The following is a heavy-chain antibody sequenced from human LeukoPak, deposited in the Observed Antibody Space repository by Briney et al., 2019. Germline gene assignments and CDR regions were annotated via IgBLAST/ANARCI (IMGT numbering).Heavy chain of an antibody. CDR3: ARDEDTSALSEY. CDR1: GFTFSRNT. J-gene: IGHJ4*02. D-gene: IGHD2/OR15-2a*01. Sequence: GGSLRLSCAASGFTFSRNTMSWVRQAPGRGLEWVSAISNTGGRTDYADSVKGRFTISRDNSKSTLYLQMDSLRAEDTAVYYCARDEDTSALSEYWGQGTLVTVSS. CDR2: ISNTGGRT. V-gene: IGHV3-23*01.